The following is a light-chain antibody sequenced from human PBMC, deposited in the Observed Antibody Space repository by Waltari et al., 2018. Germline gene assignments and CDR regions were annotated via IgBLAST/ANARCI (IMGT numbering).Light chain of an antibody. CDR2: KVS. CDR3: MQGTHWPRT. V-gene: IGKV2-30*02. Sequence: DVVMTQSPLSLPVTLGQPASISCRSSQSLLHSDGNTYLNWFQQRPGQPPRRLIYKVSNRDSGVPDRFSGSGSGTDFTLKISRVEAEDVGFYYCMQGTHWPRTFGQGTKVEIK. CDR1: QSLLHSDGNTY. J-gene: IGKJ1*01.